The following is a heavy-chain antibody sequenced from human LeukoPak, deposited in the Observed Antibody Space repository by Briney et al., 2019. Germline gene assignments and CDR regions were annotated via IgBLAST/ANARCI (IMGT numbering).Heavy chain of an antibody. CDR3: VRDQTNCGGDCYKSFFDY. CDR1: GYTFTKYG. CDR2: ISTDKADT. V-gene: IGHV1-18*01. D-gene: IGHD2-21*02. J-gene: IGHJ4*02. Sequence: ASVKVSCKASGYTFTKYGLTWVRQAPGQGLEWMGWISTDKADTYYAQNYQGRVTMTIDTSTSTAYMEVSRLKSDDTAMYYCVRDQTNCGGDCYKSFFDYWGQGTLVTVSS.